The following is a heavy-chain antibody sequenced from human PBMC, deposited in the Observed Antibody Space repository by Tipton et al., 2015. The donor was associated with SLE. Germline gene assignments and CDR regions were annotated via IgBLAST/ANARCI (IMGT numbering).Heavy chain of an antibody. CDR1: GFTFSDYY. V-gene: IGHV3-11*01. CDR3: AREKVLSTDTAAAHFDY. Sequence: SLRLSCAASGFTFSDYYMTWIRQAPGKGLEWVSHISSSGGTIYYADSVKGRFTISRDNAKNSLYLQMNSLRAEDTAVYYCAREKVLSTDTAAAHFDYWGQGTQVTVSS. J-gene: IGHJ4*02. D-gene: IGHD5-18*01. CDR2: ISSSGGTI.